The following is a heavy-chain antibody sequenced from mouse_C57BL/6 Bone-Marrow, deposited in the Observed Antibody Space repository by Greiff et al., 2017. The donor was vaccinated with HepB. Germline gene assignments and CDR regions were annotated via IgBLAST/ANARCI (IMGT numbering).Heavy chain of an antibody. J-gene: IGHJ2*01. Sequence: QVQLKESGAELVRPGTSVKVSCKASGYAFTNYLIEWVKQRPGQGLEWIGVINPGSGGTNYTEKFKGKATLTADKSSSTAYMQLSSLTSEDSAVYFCAIDGNYPYFDYRGQGTTLTVSS. CDR2: INPGSGGT. CDR3: AIDGNYPYFDY. CDR1: GYAFTNYL. V-gene: IGHV1-54*01. D-gene: IGHD2-1*01.